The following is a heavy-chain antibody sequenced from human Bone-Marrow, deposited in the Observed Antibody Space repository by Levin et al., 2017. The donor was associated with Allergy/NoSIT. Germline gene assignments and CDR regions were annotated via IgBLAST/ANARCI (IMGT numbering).Heavy chain of an antibody. J-gene: IGHJ5*02. V-gene: IGHV3-23*01. Sequence: QSGGSLRLSCTATGFTFTNYAMSWVRQAPGKGLEWVSGITASAGTTYYADSVKGRFTISRDNSKDTLYLQMDNLSAEDTALYYCAKDTTGRPRWFDPWGQGTLVIVSS. CDR1: GFTFTNYA. CDR3: AKDTTGRPRWFDP. CDR2: ITASAGTT. D-gene: IGHD1-14*01.